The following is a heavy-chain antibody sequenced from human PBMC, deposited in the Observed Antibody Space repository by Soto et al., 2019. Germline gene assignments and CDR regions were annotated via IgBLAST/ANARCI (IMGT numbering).Heavy chain of an antibody. CDR1: GGTFSSYA. Sequence: SVKVSCKASGGTFSSYAISWLRQAPGQGLEWMGGIIPIFSTANYAQKFQGRVTITADKSTSTAYMELSSLRSEDTAVYYCARVLYCTNGVCPPVPYFDYWGQGTLVTVSS. V-gene: IGHV1-69*06. CDR3: ARVLYCTNGVCPPVPYFDY. CDR2: IIPIFSTA. J-gene: IGHJ4*02. D-gene: IGHD2-8*01.